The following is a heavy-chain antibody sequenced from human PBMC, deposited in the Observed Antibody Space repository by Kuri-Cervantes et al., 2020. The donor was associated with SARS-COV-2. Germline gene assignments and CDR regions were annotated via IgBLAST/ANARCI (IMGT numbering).Heavy chain of an antibody. D-gene: IGHD5-24*01. V-gene: IGHV3-30*02. CDR2: IWYDGSVE. Sequence: GGSLRLSCAASGFTFSRSTMHWVRQAPGKGLEWVALIWYDGSVEYYGDSEKGRFTISRDQAKNTLHLQMNNLRVEDAGVYYCAKDAGDGYNSTFDSWGQGTRVTVSS. CDR3: AKDAGDGYNSTFDS. J-gene: IGHJ4*02. CDR1: GFTFSRST.